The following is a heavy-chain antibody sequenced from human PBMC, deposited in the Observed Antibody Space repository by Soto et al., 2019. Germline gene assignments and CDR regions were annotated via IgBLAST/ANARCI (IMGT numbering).Heavy chain of an antibody. J-gene: IGHJ4*02. D-gene: IGHD3-10*01. CDR3: ARGFGRFNY. CDR2: IDGSGTTK. Sequence: EVQLLESGGGLVQPGGSLRLSCGVSGFTFNDFEMNWVRQAPGKGLEWLAYIDGSGTTKKYADSVRGRFTISRDNPNTSLFLHMSSLSAADTAIYYCARGFGRFNYWGQGTLVSVSS. CDR1: GFTFNDFE. V-gene: IGHV3-48*03.